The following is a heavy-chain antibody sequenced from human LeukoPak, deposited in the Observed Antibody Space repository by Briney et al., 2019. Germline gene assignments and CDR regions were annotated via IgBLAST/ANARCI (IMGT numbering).Heavy chain of an antibody. CDR1: GFTFTSSA. CDR3: AARDYYDSSGYRS. D-gene: IGHD3-22*01. J-gene: IGHJ4*02. CDR2: IVVGSGNT. V-gene: IGHV1-58*02. Sequence: ASVKASCKASGFTFTSSAMQWVRQARGQRLEWIGWIVVGSGNTNYAQKFQERVTITRDMSTSTAYMELSSLRSEDTAVYYCAARDYYDSSGYRSWGQGTLVTVSS.